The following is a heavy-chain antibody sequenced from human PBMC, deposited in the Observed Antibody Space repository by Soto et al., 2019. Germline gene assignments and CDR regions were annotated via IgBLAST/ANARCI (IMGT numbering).Heavy chain of an antibody. CDR3: ARVPGYCGGSSCYGDYYYGMDV. CDR1: GFIFSNYA. J-gene: IGHJ6*02. D-gene: IGHD2-15*01. CDR2: ISSDESNK. Sequence: QVQLVESGGGVVQPGRSPRLSCGASGFIFSNYAMYWVRQAPGKGLEWVAVISSDESNKYYADSVKGRFTISRDNSKNTLYLQMNSLRAEDTAMYYCARVPGYCGGSSCYGDYYYGMDVWGHGTTVTVSS. V-gene: IGHV3-30-3*01.